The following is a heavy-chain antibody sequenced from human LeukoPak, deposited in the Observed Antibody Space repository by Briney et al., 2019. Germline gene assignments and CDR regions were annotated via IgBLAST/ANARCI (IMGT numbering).Heavy chain of an antibody. Sequence: SETLSLTCAVYGGSFSGYYWSWIRQPPGKGLEWIGEINHSGSTNYNPSLKSRVTISVDTSKNQFSLKLSSVTAADTAVYYCARHGLGAAGTRAWGQGTLVSVSS. J-gene: IGHJ5*02. V-gene: IGHV4-34*01. CDR3: ARHGLGAAGTRA. CDR2: INHSGST. CDR1: GGSFSGYY. D-gene: IGHD6-13*01.